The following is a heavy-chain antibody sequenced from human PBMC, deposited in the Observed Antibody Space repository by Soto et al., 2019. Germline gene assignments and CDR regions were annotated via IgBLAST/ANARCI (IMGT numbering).Heavy chain of an antibody. Sequence: PSETLSLTCAVYGGSFSGYYWSWIRQPPGKGLEWIGEINHSGSTNYNPSLKSRVTISVDTSKIQFSLKLSSVTAADTAVYYCAAHYYYYGMDVWGQGTTVTASS. CDR1: GGSFSGYY. CDR2: INHSGST. CDR3: AAHYYYYGMDV. V-gene: IGHV4-34*01. J-gene: IGHJ6*02.